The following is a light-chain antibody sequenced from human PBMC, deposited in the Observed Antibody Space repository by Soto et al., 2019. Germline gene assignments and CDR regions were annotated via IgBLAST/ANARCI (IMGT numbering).Light chain of an antibody. Sequence: QSVLTQPASVSGSPGQSITISCIGTSSDVGSYNLVSWYQQHPGKAPKVLIYEVSERPSGVSNRFSGSKSGNTASPTISGLQAEDEAEYYCCSYAGSRTHVLFGGGTKLTVL. J-gene: IGLJ2*01. CDR2: EVS. CDR1: SSDVGSYNL. V-gene: IGLV2-23*02. CDR3: CSYAGSRTHVL.